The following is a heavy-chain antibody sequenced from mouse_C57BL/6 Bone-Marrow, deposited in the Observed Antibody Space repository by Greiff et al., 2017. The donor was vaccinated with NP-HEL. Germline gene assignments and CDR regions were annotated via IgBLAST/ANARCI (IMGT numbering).Heavy chain of an antibody. V-gene: IGHV1-82*01. CDR1: GYAFSSSW. CDR3: SRKSDGYDADYYAMDY. J-gene: IGHJ4*01. CDR2: IYPGDGDT. Sequence: QVQLQQSGPELVKPGASVKISCKASGYAFSSSWMNWVKQRPGKGLEWIGRIYPGDGDTNYNGKFKGKATLTADKSSSTAYMQLSSLTSDDSAVYFCSRKSDGYDADYYAMDYWGQGTSVTVSS. D-gene: IGHD2-2*01.